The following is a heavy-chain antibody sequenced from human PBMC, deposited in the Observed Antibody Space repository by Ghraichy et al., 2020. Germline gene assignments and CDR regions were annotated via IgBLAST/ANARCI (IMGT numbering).Heavy chain of an antibody. V-gene: IGHV3-48*02. Sequence: GGSLRLSCAASGFTFSDYNMNWVRQAPGKGLEWVSYISASGSTVYYADSVKGRFTISRDNVKNSLYLQMSSLRDEDTALDYCARLRDRDGYKGRFDYWGQGTLVTVSS. CDR1: GFTFSDYN. D-gene: IGHD5-24*01. CDR2: ISASGSTV. J-gene: IGHJ4*02. CDR3: ARLRDRDGYKGRFDY.